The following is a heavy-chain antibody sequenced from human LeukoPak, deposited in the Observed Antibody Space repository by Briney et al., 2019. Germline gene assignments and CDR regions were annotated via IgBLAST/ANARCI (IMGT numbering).Heavy chain of an antibody. CDR2: ISIGGETT. CDR3: AKSREQPWNFDC. D-gene: IGHD5-18*01. V-gene: IGHV3-23*01. J-gene: IGHJ4*02. CDR1: GFTLSSYL. Sequence: GGSLRLSCAASGFTLSSYLMAWVRQAPGKGLEWVSAISIGGETTYYADSVKGRFTFSRDNSKSTLYLQMNSLRAEDTAVYYCAKSREQPWNFDCWGQGTLVTVSS.